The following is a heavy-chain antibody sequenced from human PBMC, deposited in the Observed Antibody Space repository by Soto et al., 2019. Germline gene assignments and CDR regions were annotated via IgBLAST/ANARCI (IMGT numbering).Heavy chain of an antibody. CDR3: ASSDIVVVVAAYAFDI. D-gene: IGHD2-15*01. CDR1: GGSISSGGYY. CDR2: IYYSGST. J-gene: IGHJ3*02. Sequence: QVQLQESGPGLVKPSQTLSLTCTVSGGSISSGGYYWSWIRQHPGKGLEWIGYIYYSGSTYYNPSLKSRVTISVDTSKNQFSLKLRSVTAADTAVYYCASSDIVVVVAAYAFDIWGQGTMVTASS. V-gene: IGHV4-31*03.